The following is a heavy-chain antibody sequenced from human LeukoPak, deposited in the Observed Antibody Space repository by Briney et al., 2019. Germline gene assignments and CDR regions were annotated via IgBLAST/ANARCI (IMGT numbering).Heavy chain of an antibody. CDR1: GFTFSTYA. D-gene: IGHD6-13*01. Sequence: GGSLRLSCAASGFTFSTYAMSWVRQAPGKGLEWVSDISAGAGTTYYADSVKGRFTISRDNSKNTLSLKVSNLRAEDTAVYYCAKAAAPGMSYYYGMDVWGQGTTVTVSS. CDR2: ISAGAGTT. J-gene: IGHJ6*02. CDR3: AKAAAPGMSYYYGMDV. V-gene: IGHV3-23*01.